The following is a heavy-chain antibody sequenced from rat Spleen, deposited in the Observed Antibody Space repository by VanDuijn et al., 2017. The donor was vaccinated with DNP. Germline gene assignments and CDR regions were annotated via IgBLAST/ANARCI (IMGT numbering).Heavy chain of an antibody. J-gene: IGHJ2*01. CDR2: ISYSGRT. Sequence: EVQLQESGPGLVKPSQSLSLTCSVTGSSITSNYWGWIRQFPGNKMEYVGHISYSGRTNYNPSLKRRISITRDTSKNQFFLQLNSVATEDTATYYCARWGDYFDYWGQGVMVTVSS. V-gene: IGHV3-1*01. CDR1: GSSITSNY. CDR3: ARWGDYFDY.